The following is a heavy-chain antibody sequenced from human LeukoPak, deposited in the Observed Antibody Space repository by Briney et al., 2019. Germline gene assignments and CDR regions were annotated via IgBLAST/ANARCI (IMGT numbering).Heavy chain of an antibody. J-gene: IGHJ5*02. CDR1: GFTFTSYA. D-gene: IGHD6-13*01. CDR3: AKPRPSYSSSWYDH. Sequence: GESLRLSCAASGFTFTSYAMSWVRRAPGKGLEWVSAISGSGGSTYYADSVKGRFTISRDNSKNTLYLQMNSLRAEDTAVYYCAKPRPSYSSSWYDHWGQGTLVTVSS. CDR2: ISGSGGST. V-gene: IGHV3-23*01.